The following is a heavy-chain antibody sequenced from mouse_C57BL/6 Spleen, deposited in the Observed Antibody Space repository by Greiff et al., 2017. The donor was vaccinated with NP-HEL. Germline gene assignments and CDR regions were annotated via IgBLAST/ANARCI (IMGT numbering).Heavy chain of an antibody. V-gene: IGHV2-3*01. J-gene: IGHJ4*01. CDR2: IWGDGST. CDR3: AIITTVSNAPYYYAMDY. D-gene: IGHD1-1*01. CDR1: GFSLTSYG. Sequence: VMLVESGPGLVAPSQSLSITCTVSGFSLTSYGVSWVRQPPGKGLEWLGVIWGDGSTNYHSALISRLSISKDNSKSQVFLKLNSLQTDDTATYYCAIITTVSNAPYYYAMDYWGQGASVTVSS.